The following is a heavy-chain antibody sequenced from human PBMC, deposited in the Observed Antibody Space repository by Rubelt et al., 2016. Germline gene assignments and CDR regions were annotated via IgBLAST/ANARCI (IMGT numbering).Heavy chain of an antibody. V-gene: IGHV4-39*01. J-gene: IGHJ3*02. Sequence: NPSLKSRVTISVDTSKNQFSLKLSSVTAADTAVYYCARHKGASTVMAFDIWGQGTMVTVSS. D-gene: IGHD4-17*01. CDR3: ARHKGASTVMAFDI.